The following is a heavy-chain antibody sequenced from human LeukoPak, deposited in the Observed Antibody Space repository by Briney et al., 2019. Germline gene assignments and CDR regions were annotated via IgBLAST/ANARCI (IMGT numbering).Heavy chain of an antibody. CDR1: GFTFSNYA. CDR2: ISGSGGST. V-gene: IGHV3-23*01. Sequence: PGGSLRLSCAASGFTFSNYAASWVRQAPGKGLEWVSAISGSGGSTYYADSVKGRFTISRDNSKNTLYLQMNSLRAEDTAVYYCAKRHIVVVTAISDDYWGQGTLVTVSS. J-gene: IGHJ4*02. CDR3: AKRHIVVVTAISDDY. D-gene: IGHD2-21*02.